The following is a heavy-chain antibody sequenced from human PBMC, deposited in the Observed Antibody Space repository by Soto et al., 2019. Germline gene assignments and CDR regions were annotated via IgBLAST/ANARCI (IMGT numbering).Heavy chain of an antibody. V-gene: IGHV1-8*01. Sequence: QVQLVQSGAEVKKPGASVKVSCKASGYTFTSYDINWVRQATGQGLEWMGWMNPNSGNTGYAQKFQGRVTMTRNTSISTAYMELSSLRSEDTAVYYCARGTRVAVSGTPYYYYYGMDVWGQGTTVTVSS. CDR2: MNPNSGNT. CDR1: GYTFTSYD. CDR3: ARGTRVAVSGTPYYYYYGMDV. J-gene: IGHJ6*02. D-gene: IGHD6-19*01.